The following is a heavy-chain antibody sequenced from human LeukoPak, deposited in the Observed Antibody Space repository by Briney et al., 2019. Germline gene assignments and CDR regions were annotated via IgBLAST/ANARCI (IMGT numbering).Heavy chain of an antibody. CDR2: ISSNGGST. J-gene: IGHJ4*02. D-gene: IGHD3-10*01. CDR3: VTDRRGILVRGTTFDY. V-gene: IGHV3-64D*06. Sequence: GGSLRLSCSASGFTFSSYAMHWVRQAPGKGLEYVSAISSNGGSTYYADSVKGRFTISRDNSRNTLYLQMSSLRAEDTAVYYCVTDRRGILVRGTTFDYWGQGTLITVSS. CDR1: GFTFSSYA.